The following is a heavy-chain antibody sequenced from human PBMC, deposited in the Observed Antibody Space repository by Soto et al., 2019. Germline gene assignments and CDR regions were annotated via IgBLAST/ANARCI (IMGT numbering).Heavy chain of an antibody. CDR3: ARGRSIVVVPAASRGWFDP. D-gene: IGHD2-2*01. CDR1: GFTFSNAW. V-gene: IGHV4-4*02. Sequence: VQLVESGGGLVKPGGSLRLSCAASGFTFSNAWMSWVRQAPGKGLEWIGEINHSGSTNYNPSLKSRVTISVDTSKNQFSLKLSSVTAADTAVYYCARGRSIVVVPAASRGWFDPWGQGTLVTVSS. CDR2: INHSGST. J-gene: IGHJ5*02.